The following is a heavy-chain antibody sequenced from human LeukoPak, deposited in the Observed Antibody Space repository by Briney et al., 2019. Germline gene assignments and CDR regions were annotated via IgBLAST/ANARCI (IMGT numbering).Heavy chain of an antibody. V-gene: IGHV1-18*04. J-gene: IGHJ4*02. Sequence: ASVKVSCKASGYTFTSYGISWVRQAPGQGVEWMGWISAYNGNTNYAQKLQGRVTMTTDTSTSTAYMELRSLRSDDTAVYYCARSYCSGGSCYPILDFDYWGQGTLVTVSS. CDR1: GYTFTSYG. CDR2: ISAYNGNT. D-gene: IGHD2-15*01. CDR3: ARSYCSGGSCYPILDFDY.